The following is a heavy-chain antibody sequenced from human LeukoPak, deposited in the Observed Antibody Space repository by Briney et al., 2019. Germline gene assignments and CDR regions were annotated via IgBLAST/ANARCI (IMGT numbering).Heavy chain of an antibody. CDR1: GGSFSGYY. V-gene: IGHV3-23*01. Sequence: ETLSLTCAVYGGSFSGYYWSWIRQPPGKGLEWVSAISGSGGSTYYADSVKGRFTISRDNSKNTLYLQMNSLRAEDTAVYYCAKRGPRPGRWSDAFNIWGQGTMVTVSS. J-gene: IGHJ3*02. CDR3: AKRGPRPGRWSDAFNI. CDR2: ISGSGGST. D-gene: IGHD4-23*01.